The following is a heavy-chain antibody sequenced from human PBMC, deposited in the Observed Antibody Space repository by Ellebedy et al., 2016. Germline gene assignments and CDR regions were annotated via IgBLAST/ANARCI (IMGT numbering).Heavy chain of an antibody. V-gene: IGHV3-48*04. J-gene: IGHJ4*02. CDR2: ISDSGSSI. Sequence: GESLKISXVASGFTFSNYSMNWVRQSPGKGLEWVSYISDSGSSIYYADSVKGRFTISRDNAKNSLYLQMNSLRAEDTALYYCARVAYWGQGTLVTVSS. CDR1: GFTFSNYS. CDR3: ARVAY.